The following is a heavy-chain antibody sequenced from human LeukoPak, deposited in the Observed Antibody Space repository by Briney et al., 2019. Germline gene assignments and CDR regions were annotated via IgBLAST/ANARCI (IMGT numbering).Heavy chain of an antibody. CDR1: GFTFSSYA. Sequence: PGGSLRLSCAASGFTFSSYAVSWVRQAPGKGLEWVSAISGSGGTTYYADSVRGRFTISRDNSKNTLYLQMNSLRAEDTAVYYCAKDALIIVVVPIADAFDIWGQGTMVTVSS. CDR3: AKDALIIVVVPIADAFDI. J-gene: IGHJ3*02. V-gene: IGHV3-23*01. D-gene: IGHD2-2*01. CDR2: ISGSGGTT.